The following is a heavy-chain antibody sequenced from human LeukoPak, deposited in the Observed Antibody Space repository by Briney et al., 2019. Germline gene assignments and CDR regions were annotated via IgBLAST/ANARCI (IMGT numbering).Heavy chain of an antibody. CDR1: GFTFSTFW. CDR3: ARGLAAPDH. CDR2: INQGGSES. V-gene: IGHV3-7*01. J-gene: IGHJ4*02. D-gene: IGHD3-9*01. Sequence: GGCLRLSCAASGFTFSTFWMTWVRQAPGKGLEWVANINQGGSESYYVDSVKGRFTIFRDNAESSLYLQMNTLRGEDTALYYCARGLAAPDHWGQGTLVTVSS.